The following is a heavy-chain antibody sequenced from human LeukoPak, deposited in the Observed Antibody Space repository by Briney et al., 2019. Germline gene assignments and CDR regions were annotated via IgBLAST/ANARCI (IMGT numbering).Heavy chain of an antibody. CDR1: GYRFASYW. CDR3: ARHQGRQLVPVFDY. D-gene: IGHD6-13*01. CDR2: IYPGDSDT. V-gene: IGHV5-51*01. J-gene: IGHJ4*02. Sequence: GESLKISCKGSGYRFASYWISWVRQMPGKGLEWMGIIYPGDSDTRYSPSFQGQVTISADKSISTAYLQWSSLKASDTAMYYCARHQGRQLVPVFDYWGQGTLVTVSS.